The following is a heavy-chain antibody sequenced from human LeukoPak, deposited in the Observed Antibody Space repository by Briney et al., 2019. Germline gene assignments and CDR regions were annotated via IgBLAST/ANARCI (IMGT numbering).Heavy chain of an antibody. V-gene: IGHV3-30*04. Sequence: GGSLRLSCAASGFTFSSFAMHWVRQAPGKGLEWVAVVSYDGSNKYYTDSVKGRFTISRENSRNTLYLQMTTLTPEDTAVYYCARDELLCTSISCYFPSGMAVWGQGTTVSVSS. D-gene: IGHD2-2*01. J-gene: IGHJ6*02. CDR3: ARDELLCTSISCYFPSGMAV. CDR1: GFTFSSFA. CDR2: VSYDGSNK.